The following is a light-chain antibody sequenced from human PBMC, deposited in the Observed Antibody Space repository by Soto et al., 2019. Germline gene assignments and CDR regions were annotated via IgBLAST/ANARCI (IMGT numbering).Light chain of an antibody. Sequence: DIQMTQSPFSLSSSVGDRVTITCRASQSISSYLNWYQQKPGKAPNLLIYAASSLQSGVPSRFSGSASGTDLTLTISSLHPEDFATYYCQQSYSTPFTFGQGTKLESK. CDR1: QSISSY. CDR2: AAS. CDR3: QQSYSTPFT. J-gene: IGKJ2*01. V-gene: IGKV1-39*01.